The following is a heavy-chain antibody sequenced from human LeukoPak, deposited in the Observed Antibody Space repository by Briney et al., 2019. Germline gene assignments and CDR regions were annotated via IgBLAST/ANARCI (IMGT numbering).Heavy chain of an antibody. CDR1: GFTFSSYS. CDR3: ATYSSLNRREFQF. Sequence: PGGSLRLSCAASGFTFSSYSMNWVRQAPGKGLEWISYTSSRSSTIYYADSVKGRFSISRDNAENSLYLQMNSLRAEDTAVYYCATYSSLNRREFQFWGQGTLLTVSS. CDR2: TSSRSSTI. D-gene: IGHD3-22*01. V-gene: IGHV3-48*04. J-gene: IGHJ1*01.